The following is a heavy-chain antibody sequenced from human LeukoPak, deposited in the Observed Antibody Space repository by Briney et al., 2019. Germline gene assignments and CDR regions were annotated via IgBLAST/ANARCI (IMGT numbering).Heavy chain of an antibody. Sequence: SLKVSCKTSGYTFTSSDINWVRQAAGQGLEWMGWINPNSGSTGYAQKFQGRVTMTADTSIRTAYMELRSLRFDDTAVYYCARGRSGLAASGTYDYWGQGTLITVSS. D-gene: IGHD6-13*01. CDR2: INPNSGST. CDR1: GYTFTSSD. J-gene: IGHJ4*02. CDR3: ARGRSGLAASGTYDY. V-gene: IGHV1-8*01.